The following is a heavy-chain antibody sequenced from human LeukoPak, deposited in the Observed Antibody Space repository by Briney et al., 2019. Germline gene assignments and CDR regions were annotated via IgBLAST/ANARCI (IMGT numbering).Heavy chain of an antibody. J-gene: IGHJ4*02. V-gene: IGHV3-23*01. D-gene: IGHD2-2*03. CDR3: AKLDAFDY. Sequence: PGGSLRLSCAASGFTFSSYAMNWVRQAPGKGLEWVSSITGSDFTTYYADSVKGRFTISRDNSKNTLYLQMNSLRAEDTAVYYCAKLDAFDYWGQGTLVTVSS. CDR1: GFTFSSYA. CDR2: ITGSDFTT.